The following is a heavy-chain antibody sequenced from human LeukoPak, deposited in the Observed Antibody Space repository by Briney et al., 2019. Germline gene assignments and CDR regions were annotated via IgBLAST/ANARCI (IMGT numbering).Heavy chain of an antibody. Sequence: SVKVSCKASGYTFTGYYMHWVRQAPGQGLEWMGGIIPIFGTANYAQKFQGRVTITADKSTSTAYMELSSLRSEDTAVYYCARVASLGYCSSTSCYGDYFDYWGQGTLVTVSS. J-gene: IGHJ4*02. CDR1: GYTFTGYY. CDR3: ARVASLGYCSSTSCYGDYFDY. D-gene: IGHD2-2*01. CDR2: IIPIFGTA. V-gene: IGHV1-69*06.